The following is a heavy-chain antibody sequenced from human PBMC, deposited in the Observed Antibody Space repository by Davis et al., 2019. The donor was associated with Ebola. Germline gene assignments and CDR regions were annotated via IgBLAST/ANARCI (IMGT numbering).Heavy chain of an antibody. CDR1: GYSFISHD. J-gene: IGHJ3*02. Sequence: ASVKVSCKASGYSFISHDINWVRKASGQRHEWMGWMSPNTGNTGLEQKFQGRLTMTRDTSISTAYMELSSLRSKDTAVYYCATCRGDCGGAFDIWGQGTMVTVSS. D-gene: IGHD2-21*02. CDR3: ATCRGDCGGAFDI. V-gene: IGHV1-8*01. CDR2: MSPNTGNT.